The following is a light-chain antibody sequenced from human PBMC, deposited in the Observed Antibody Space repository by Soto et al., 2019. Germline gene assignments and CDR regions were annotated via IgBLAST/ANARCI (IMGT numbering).Light chain of an antibody. CDR3: SSYTSSSTYV. Sequence: QSALAQPASVSGSPGQSITISCTGTGSDVGSYKYVSWYQQHPGKAPKLIIFEVSNRPSGVSDRFSGSKSGNTASLTISGLQAEDEADYYCSSYTSSSTYVFGTGTKVTVL. CDR1: GSDVGSYKY. J-gene: IGLJ1*01. V-gene: IGLV2-14*01. CDR2: EVS.